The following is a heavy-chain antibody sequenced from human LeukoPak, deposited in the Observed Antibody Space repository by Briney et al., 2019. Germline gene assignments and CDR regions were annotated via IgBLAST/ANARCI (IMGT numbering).Heavy chain of an antibody. D-gene: IGHD1-26*01. CDR1: GYTLTELS. CDR3: ARDSGGYLGRAFDI. CDR2: FDPEDGET. J-gene: IGHJ3*02. V-gene: IGHV1-24*01. Sequence: ASVKVSCKVSGYTLTELSMHWVRQAPGKGLEWMGGFDPEDGETIYAQKFQGRVTMTEDTSTDTAYMELSRLRSDDTAVYYCARDSGGYLGRAFDIWGQGTMVTVSS.